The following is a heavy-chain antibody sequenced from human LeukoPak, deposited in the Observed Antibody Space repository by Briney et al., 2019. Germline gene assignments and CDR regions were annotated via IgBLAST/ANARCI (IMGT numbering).Heavy chain of an antibody. CDR2: ISSSSSYI. D-gene: IGHD6-19*01. Sequence: GGSLRLSCAASGFTFSSYSMSWVRQAPGKGLEWVSSISSSSSYIYYADSVKGRFTISRDNDKNSLYLQMNSLRAEDTAVYYCARADSSGWSRDFDYWGQGTLVTVSS. CDR1: GFTFSSYS. J-gene: IGHJ4*02. V-gene: IGHV3-21*01. CDR3: ARADSSGWSRDFDY.